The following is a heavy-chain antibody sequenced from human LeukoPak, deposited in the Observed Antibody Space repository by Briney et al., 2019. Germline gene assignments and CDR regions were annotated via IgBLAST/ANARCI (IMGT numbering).Heavy chain of an antibody. J-gene: IGHJ4*02. CDR2: ISYDGSNK. V-gene: IGHV3-30-3*01. D-gene: IGHD2-2*02. CDR3: ARGNGYCSSTSCYTTFDY. CDR1: GFTFSSYA. Sequence: PGGSLRLSCAASGFTFSSYAMHWVRQAPGRGLEWVAVISYDGSNKYYADSVKGRFTISRDNSKNTLYLQMNSLRAEDTAVYYCARGNGYCSSTSCYTTFDYWGQGTLVTVSS.